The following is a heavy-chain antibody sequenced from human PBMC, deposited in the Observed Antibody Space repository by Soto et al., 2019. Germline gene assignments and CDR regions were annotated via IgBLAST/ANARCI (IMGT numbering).Heavy chain of an antibody. Sequence: GGSLRLSCAASGFTFSSYGMHWVRQAPGKGLEWVAVISYDGSNKYYADSVKGRFTISRDNSKNTLYLQMNSLRAEDTAVYYCAKEKSMITFGGVIDDAFDIWGQGTMVTVSS. CDR1: GFTFSSYG. J-gene: IGHJ3*02. CDR2: ISYDGSNK. D-gene: IGHD3-16*02. CDR3: AKEKSMITFGGVIDDAFDI. V-gene: IGHV3-30*18.